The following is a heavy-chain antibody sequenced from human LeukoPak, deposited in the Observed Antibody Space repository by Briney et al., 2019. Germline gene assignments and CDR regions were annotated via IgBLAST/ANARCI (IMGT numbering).Heavy chain of an antibody. CDR1: GFTFSNYW. J-gene: IGHJ4*02. Sequence: QPGGSLRLSCAASGFTFSNYWMTWVRQAPGKGLEWVANIKLDGSEKYYVDSVKGRFTISRDNAKNSVSLQMDSLRAEDTAVYYCARSYDYGGHCFFDYWGQGTLVTVSS. D-gene: IGHD4/OR15-4a*01. CDR3: ARSYDYGGHCFFDY. CDR2: IKLDGSEK. V-gene: IGHV3-7*01.